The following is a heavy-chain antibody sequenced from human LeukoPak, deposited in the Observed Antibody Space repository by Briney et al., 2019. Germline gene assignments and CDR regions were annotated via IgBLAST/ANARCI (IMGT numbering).Heavy chain of an antibody. J-gene: IGHJ4*02. Sequence: SETLSLTCTVSGDSISSGGHYWSWIRQHPGKGLEWIGYIYYSGSAYYNPSLKSRVTISVDTSKNQFSLKLSSVTAADTAVYFCARGLPGIVVAGSSGGFDYWGQGTLVTVSS. CDR1: GDSISSGGHY. D-gene: IGHD6-19*01. V-gene: IGHV4-31*03. CDR3: ARGLPGIVVAGSSGGFDY. CDR2: IYYSGSA.